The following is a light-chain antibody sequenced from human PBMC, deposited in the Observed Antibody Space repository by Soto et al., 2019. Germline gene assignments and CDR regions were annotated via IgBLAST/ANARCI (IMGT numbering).Light chain of an antibody. J-gene: IGLJ1*01. CDR3: AAWDDRLNGYV. CDR2: SND. CDR1: SSNIGSRT. V-gene: IGLV1-44*01. Sequence: QSVLTQPPSSSGTPGQRGTIACSGSSSNIGSRTVKWYQQLPGTAPKLLIYSNDQRPSGVPDRFSGSKSGSSASLAISGLQSEDEADYYCAAWDDRLNGYVFGTGTQLNVL.